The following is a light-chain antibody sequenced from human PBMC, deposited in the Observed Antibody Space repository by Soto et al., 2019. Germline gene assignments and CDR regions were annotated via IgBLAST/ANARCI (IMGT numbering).Light chain of an antibody. J-gene: IGKJ1*01. Sequence: DIQMTQSPSSLSASVGDRVTITCRASQSISKDLNWYQQKPGEAPMLLIYGASILQSGVPSRFSGALSGTDFTLTITNLQPEDFATYFYQQSYSTPWTFGLGTKVDI. CDR1: QSISKD. CDR2: GAS. CDR3: QQSYSTPWT. V-gene: IGKV1-39*01.